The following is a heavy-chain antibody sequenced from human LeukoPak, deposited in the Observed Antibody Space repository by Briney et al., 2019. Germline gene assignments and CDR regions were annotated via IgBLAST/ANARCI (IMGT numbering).Heavy chain of an antibody. CDR3: ASIPTIAVAVRGAFDI. Sequence: GGSLRLSCAASGFTFSSYAMSWVRQAPGKGLEWVSAISGSGGSTYYADSAKGRFTISRDNSKNTLYLQMNSLRAEDTAVYYCASIPTIAVAVRGAFDIWGQGTMVTVSS. V-gene: IGHV3-23*01. CDR1: GFTFSSYA. CDR2: ISGSGGST. J-gene: IGHJ3*02. D-gene: IGHD6-19*01.